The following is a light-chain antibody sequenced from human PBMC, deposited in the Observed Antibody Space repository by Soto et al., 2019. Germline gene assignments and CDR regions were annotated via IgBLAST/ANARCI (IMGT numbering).Light chain of an antibody. V-gene: IGLV4-69*01. CDR1: SGHSSYA. CDR2: LNSDGSH. J-gene: IGLJ2*01. Sequence: QLVLTQSPSASASLGASVKLTCTLNSGHSSYAIAWHQQQPEKGPRYLMKLNSDGSHSKGDGIPDRFSGSSSGAERYRTISSHQSEDEADYYCQTWGTGILVFGGGTKLTVL. CDR3: QTWGTGILV.